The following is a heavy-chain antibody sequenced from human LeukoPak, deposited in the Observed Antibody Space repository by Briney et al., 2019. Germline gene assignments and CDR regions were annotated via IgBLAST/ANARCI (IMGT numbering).Heavy chain of an antibody. Sequence: ASVKVSCKASGYTFTSYYMHWVRQAPGQGLEWMGIINPSGGSTSYAQTFQGRVTMTRDTSTSTVYMELSSLRSEDTAVYYCARANIRTMVRVGGFGYWGQGTLVTVSS. D-gene: IGHD3-10*01. V-gene: IGHV1-46*01. CDR1: GYTFTSYY. CDR3: ARANIRTMVRVGGFGY. CDR2: INPSGGST. J-gene: IGHJ4*02.